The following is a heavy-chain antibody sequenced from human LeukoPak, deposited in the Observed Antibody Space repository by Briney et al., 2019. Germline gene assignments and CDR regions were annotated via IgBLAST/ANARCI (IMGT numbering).Heavy chain of an antibody. CDR2: IYSSGST. CDR3: ARDVLYYYDSSGHPRAFDI. CDR1: GGSISSGGYY. Sequence: SETLSLTCTVSGGSISSGGYYWSWIRQHPGKGLEWIGYIYSSGSTYYNPSLKSRVTISVDTSKNQFSLKLSSVTAADTAVYYCARDVLYYYDSSGHPRAFDIWGQGTMVTVSS. D-gene: IGHD3-22*01. J-gene: IGHJ3*02. V-gene: IGHV4-31*03.